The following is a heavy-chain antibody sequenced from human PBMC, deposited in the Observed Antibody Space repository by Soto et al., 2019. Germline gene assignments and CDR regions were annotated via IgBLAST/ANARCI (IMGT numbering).Heavy chain of an antibody. CDR3: AKANDSSGYCPFDY. D-gene: IGHD3-22*01. J-gene: IGHJ4*02. CDR2: ISYDGSNK. V-gene: IGHV3-30*18. Sequence: PGGSLRLSCAASGFTFSSYGMHWVRQAPGKGLELVAVISYDGSNKYYADSVKGRFTISRDNSKNTLYLQMNSLRAEDTAVYYGAKANDSSGYCPFDYWGQGSMVTVSS. CDR1: GFTFSSYG.